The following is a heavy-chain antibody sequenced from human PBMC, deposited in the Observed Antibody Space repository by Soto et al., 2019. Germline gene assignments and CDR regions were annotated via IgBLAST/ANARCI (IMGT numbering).Heavy chain of an antibody. CDR1: GGSISSYY. J-gene: IGHJ6*02. D-gene: IGHD6-19*01. CDR2: IYTSGST. CDR3: AREGRDSSGWYAPYYYYGMDV. V-gene: IGHV4-4*07. Sequence: PSETLSLTCTVSGGSISSYYWSWIRQPAGKGLEWIGRIYTSGSTNYNPSLKSRVTMSVDTSKNQFSLKLSSVTAADTAVYYCAREGRDSSGWYAPYYYYGMDVWGQGTTVTVSS.